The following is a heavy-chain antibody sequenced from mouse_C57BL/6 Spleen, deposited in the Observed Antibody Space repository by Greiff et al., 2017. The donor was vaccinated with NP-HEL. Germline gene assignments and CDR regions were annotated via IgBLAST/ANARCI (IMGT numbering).Heavy chain of an antibody. CDR2: INPSSGYT. V-gene: IGHV1-7*01. J-gene: IGHJ2*01. Sequence: QVQLQQSGAELAKPGASVKLSCKASGYTFTSYWMHWVKQRPGQGLEWIGYINPSSGYTKYNQKFKDKATLTADKSSSTAYMQLSSLTYEDSAVYYCARWLTGREYYFDYWGQGTTLTVSS. CDR1: GYTFTSYW. D-gene: IGHD4-1*01. CDR3: ARWLTGREYYFDY.